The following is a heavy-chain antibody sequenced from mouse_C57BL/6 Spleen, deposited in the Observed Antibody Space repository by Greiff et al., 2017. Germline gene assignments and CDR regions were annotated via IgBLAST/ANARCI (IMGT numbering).Heavy chain of an antibody. CDR1: GYTFTDYN. J-gene: IGHJ3*01. D-gene: IGHD2-2*01. CDR3: ARLSYGYDGSSWFAY. Sequence: VQLKESGPELVKPGASVKIPCKASGYTFTDYNMDWVKQSHGKSLEWIGDINPNNGGTIYNQKFKGKATLTVDKSSSTAYMELRSLTSEDTAVYYCARLSYGYDGSSWFAYWGQGTLVTVSA. V-gene: IGHV1-18*01. CDR2: INPNNGGT.